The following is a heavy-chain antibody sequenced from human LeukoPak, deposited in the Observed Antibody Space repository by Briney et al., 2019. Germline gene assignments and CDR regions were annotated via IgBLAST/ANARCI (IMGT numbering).Heavy chain of an antibody. CDR1: GDSISSSSYY. J-gene: IGHJ6*02. CDR2: INHSGST. D-gene: IGHD2-15*01. Sequence: SETLSLTCTVSGDSISSSSYYWSWIRQPPGKGLEWIGEINHSGSTNYNPSLKSRVTISVDTSKNQFSLKLSSVTAADTAVYYCARGHYCSGGSCRTHYYYYGMDVWGQGTMVTVSS. CDR3: ARGHYCSGGSCRTHYYYYGMDV. V-gene: IGHV4-39*07.